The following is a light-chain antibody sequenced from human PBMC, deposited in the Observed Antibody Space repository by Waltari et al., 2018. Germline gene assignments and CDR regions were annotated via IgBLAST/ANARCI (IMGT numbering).Light chain of an antibody. V-gene: IGLV2-23*02. Sequence: QSALTQPASVSGSPGQSITISCPGSSSDVGSSNLVSWYLQPPGKAPKLIIYEVSKRPSGVSNRFSGSKSGNTASLTISGLQAEDEADYYCYSYAGGSVFGTGTKVTVL. CDR1: SSDVGSSNL. CDR2: EVS. CDR3: YSYAGGSV. J-gene: IGLJ1*01.